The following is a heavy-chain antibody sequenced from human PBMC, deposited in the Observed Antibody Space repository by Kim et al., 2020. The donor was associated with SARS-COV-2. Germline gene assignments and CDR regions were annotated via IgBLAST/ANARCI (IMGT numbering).Heavy chain of an antibody. CDR2: ISSSSSYI. J-gene: IGHJ4*02. Sequence: GGSLRLSCAASGFTFSSYSMNWVRQAPGKGLEWVSSISSSSSYIYYADSVKGRFTISRDNAKNSLYLQMNSLRAEDTAVYYCAREGDKGAVLGDYWGQGTLVTVSS. D-gene: IGHD3-16*01. CDR3: AREGDKGAVLGDY. V-gene: IGHV3-21*01. CDR1: GFTFSSYS.